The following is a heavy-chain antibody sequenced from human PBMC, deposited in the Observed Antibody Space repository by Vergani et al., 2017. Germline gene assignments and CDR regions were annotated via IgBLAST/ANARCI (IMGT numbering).Heavy chain of an antibody. J-gene: IGHJ4*02. CDR1: GFTFSTFG. V-gene: IGHV3-30*03. CDR2: ISYDGSNK. Sequence: QVQLVESGGGVVQPGRSLRLSCAASGFTFSTFGMHWVRQAPGKGLEWVAVISYDGSNKYYADSVKGRFTISRDNSKNTLYLQMNSLRAEDTAIYYCATLREVQPHDYWGQGTLVTVSS. CDR3: ATLREVQPHDY. D-gene: IGHD3-16*01.